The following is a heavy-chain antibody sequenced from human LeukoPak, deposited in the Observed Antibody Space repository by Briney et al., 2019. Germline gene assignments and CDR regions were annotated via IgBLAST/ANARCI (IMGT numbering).Heavy chain of an antibody. CDR1: GYSIISGYY. CDR2: IYHSGST. J-gene: IGHJ6*03. D-gene: IGHD6-6*01. V-gene: IGHV4-38-2*02. Sequence: SETLSLTCTVSGYSIISGYYWGWIRQPPGKGLEWIVCIYHSGSTYYNPSLKSQVTISIYTSKNQFSLKLSSVTAADTAVYYCAPYSSSSDSYYYYMDVWGKGTTVTVSS. CDR3: APYSSSSDSYYYYMDV.